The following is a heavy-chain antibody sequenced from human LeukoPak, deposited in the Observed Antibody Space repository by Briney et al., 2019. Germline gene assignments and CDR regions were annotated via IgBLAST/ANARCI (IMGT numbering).Heavy chain of an antibody. Sequence: GGSLRLSCAASGFTFSSYGMSWVRQSPGKGLEWVSAISGRDSNTYYADSVEGRFTISRDNAKNSLYLQMNSLRDEDTAVYYCARDYYGMDVWGQGTTVTVSS. J-gene: IGHJ6*02. CDR3: ARDYYGMDV. CDR1: GFTFSSYG. V-gene: IGHV3-23*01. CDR2: ISGRDSNT.